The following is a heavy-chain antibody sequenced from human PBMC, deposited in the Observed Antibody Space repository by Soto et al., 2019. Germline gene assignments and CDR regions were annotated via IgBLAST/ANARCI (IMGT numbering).Heavy chain of an antibody. CDR1: GFTFNTYG. CDR2: IWYDGSYR. V-gene: IGHV3-33*01. CDR3: AREAVRVGYYYGMDV. J-gene: IGHJ6*02. Sequence: GGSLRLSCMASGFTFNTYGMFWVRQAPGTGLEWVAGIWYDGSYRYYVDSVKGRFTISRDNSKNTLYLQMNSLRAEDTAVYYCAREAVRVGYYYGMDVWGQGTTVTVSS. D-gene: IGHD3-10*01.